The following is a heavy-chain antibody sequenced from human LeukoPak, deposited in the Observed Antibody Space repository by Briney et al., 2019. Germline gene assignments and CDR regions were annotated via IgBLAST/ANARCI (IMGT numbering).Heavy chain of an antibody. V-gene: IGHV1-24*01. D-gene: IGHD2-8*01. CDR2: FDPEDGET. CDR1: GYTLTELS. J-gene: IGHJ3*02. CDR3: TTALITVWAIDI. Sequence: GASVKVSCKVSGYTLTELSMHWVRQAPGKGLEWMGGFDPEDGETIYAQKFQGRVTMTEDTSTDTAYMELSSLRSEDTAVYYCTTALITVWAIDIWGQGTMVTVSS.